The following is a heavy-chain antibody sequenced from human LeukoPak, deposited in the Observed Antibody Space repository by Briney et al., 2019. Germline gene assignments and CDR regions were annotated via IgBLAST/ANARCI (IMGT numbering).Heavy chain of an antibody. V-gene: IGHV1-3*01. CDR1: GYTFTRYA. CDR2: ISAGNGNT. Sequence: ASVKVSCKASGYTFTRYAIHWVRQAPGQRLEWMGWISAGNGNTKYSQNFQGRVTFISNTSATTAFMELSSLRSEDAAVYYCARDSGSWNNDYWGQGTLVTVSS. D-gene: IGHD1/OR15-1a*01. J-gene: IGHJ4*02. CDR3: ARDSGSWNNDY.